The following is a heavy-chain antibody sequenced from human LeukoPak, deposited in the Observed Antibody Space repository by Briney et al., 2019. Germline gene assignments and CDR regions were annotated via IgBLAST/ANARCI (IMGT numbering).Heavy chain of an antibody. D-gene: IGHD2-15*01. CDR2: IYPSDSDT. CDR1: GYTFTHYW. CDR3: ARPSYCSGGTCHSGEQDY. J-gene: IGHJ4*02. Sequence: NHGESLKISCKGSGYTFTHYWIGWVGQMPGKGLDWMGIIYPSDSDTRYSPSFQGQVTISVDKSISTAYLQWSSLKASDTAMYYCARPSYCSGGTCHSGEQDYWGQGTLVSVSS. V-gene: IGHV5-51*01.